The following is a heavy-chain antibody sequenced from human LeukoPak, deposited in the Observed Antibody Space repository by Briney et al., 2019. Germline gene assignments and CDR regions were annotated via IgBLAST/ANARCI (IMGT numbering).Heavy chain of an antibody. CDR2: ISSSSSYI. D-gene: IGHD1-1*01. Sequence: GGSLRLSCAASGFTFSSYSMNWVRQAPGKGLEWGSSISSSSSYIYYADSVKGRFTISRDNAKNSLYLQMNSLRAEDTAVYYCARDLAGGSAFDIWGQGTMVTVSS. CDR3: ARDLAGGSAFDI. J-gene: IGHJ3*02. V-gene: IGHV3-21*01. CDR1: GFTFSSYS.